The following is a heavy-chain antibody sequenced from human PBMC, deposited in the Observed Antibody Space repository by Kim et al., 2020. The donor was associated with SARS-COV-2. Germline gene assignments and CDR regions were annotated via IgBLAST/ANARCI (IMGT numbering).Heavy chain of an antibody. V-gene: IGHV4-39*07. CDR3: ASANPYYDILTGPPYFQH. CDR1: GGSISSSSYY. Sequence: SETLSLTCTVSGGSISSSSYYWGWIRQPPGKGLEWIGSIYYSGSTYYNPSLKSRVTISVDTSKNQFSLKLSSVTAADTAVYYCASANPYYDILTGPPYFQHWGQGTLVTVSS. D-gene: IGHD3-9*01. CDR2: IYYSGST. J-gene: IGHJ1*01.